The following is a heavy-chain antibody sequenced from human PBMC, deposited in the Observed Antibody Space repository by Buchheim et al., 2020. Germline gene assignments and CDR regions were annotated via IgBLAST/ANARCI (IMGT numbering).Heavy chain of an antibody. V-gene: IGHV4-39*02. D-gene: IGHD5-12*01. CDR2: THYGGNT. CDR1: GDSITSSFYY. CDR3: AREEMSSGIY. Sequence: QLQLQESGPGLVKPSETLSLTCTVSGDSITSSFYYWCWLRQPPGKGLEWIGTTHYGGNTYYNPSLKSRVTISVDKSKNQFSLKLTSVTATDTAVYYCAREEMSSGIYWGQGTL. J-gene: IGHJ4*02.